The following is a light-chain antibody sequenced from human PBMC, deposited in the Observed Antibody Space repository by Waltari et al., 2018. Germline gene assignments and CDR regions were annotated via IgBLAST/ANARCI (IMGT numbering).Light chain of an antibody. CDR1: IRDVGGYKY. J-gene: IGLJ1*01. Sequence: QSALTQPASVSGAPGQSVNISCTGTIRDVGGYKYVSWYQQHPGDAPRLLIYDVVKRPSGVSSRFSGSKSDNTARLTISGLQAADEAHYYCSSFTSSSSFVFGSGTKVTV. CDR3: SSFTSSSSFV. V-gene: IGLV2-14*03. CDR2: DVV.